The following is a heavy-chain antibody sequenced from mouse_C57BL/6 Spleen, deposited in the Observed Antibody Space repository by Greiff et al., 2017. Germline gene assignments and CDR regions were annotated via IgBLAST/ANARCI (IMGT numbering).Heavy chain of an antibody. CDR3: ARNDGYVHYLDY. Sequence: QVQLQQPGAELVKPGASVKMSCKASGYTFTSYWITWVKQRPGQGLEWIGDIYPGSGSTNYNEKFKSKATLTVDTASSTAYMQLSSLTSEDSAVYYCARNDGYVHYLDYWGQGTTLTVSS. J-gene: IGHJ2*01. D-gene: IGHD2-3*01. CDR2: IYPGSGST. CDR1: GYTFTSYW. V-gene: IGHV1-55*01.